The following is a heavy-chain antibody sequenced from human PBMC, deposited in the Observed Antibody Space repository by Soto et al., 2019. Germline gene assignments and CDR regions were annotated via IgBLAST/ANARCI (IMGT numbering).Heavy chain of an antibody. CDR2: SSAYNANA. J-gene: IGHJ4*02. CDR3: ERENSYFDY. V-gene: IGHV1-18*01. Sequence: QIQLLQSGAEVKKPGASVKVTCKASGYTFRNFGISWVRQAPGQGLEWMGGSSAYNANANYAQKVQGRINMTADTSTSTAYMELRSLRSDDTAVYYCERENSYFDYWGQGTLVTVSS. CDR1: GYTFRNFG.